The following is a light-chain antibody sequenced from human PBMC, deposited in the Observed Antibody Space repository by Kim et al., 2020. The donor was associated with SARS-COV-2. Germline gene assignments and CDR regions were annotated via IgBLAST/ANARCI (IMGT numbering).Light chain of an antibody. CDR3: QQYSSSPAT. Sequence: PEERATPSCRTSQSVSSNYLAWYQQKPGQAPRLLIYGASSRATGIPDWFSGSGSGTDFTLTITRLEPEDFAVYYCQQYSSSPATFGQGTKVDIK. CDR1: QSVSSNY. V-gene: IGKV3-20*01. CDR2: GAS. J-gene: IGKJ1*01.